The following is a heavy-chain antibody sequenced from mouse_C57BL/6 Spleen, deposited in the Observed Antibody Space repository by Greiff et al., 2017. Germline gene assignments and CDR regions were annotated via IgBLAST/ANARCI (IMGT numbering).Heavy chain of an antibody. J-gene: IGHJ3*01. Sequence: QVQLQQPGAELVKPGASVKLSCKASGYTFTSYWMHWVKQRPGKGLEWIGMIHPNSGSTNYNEKFKSKATLTVDKSSSTAYMQLSSLTSEDSAVYYCARGDYDGSFAYWGQGTLVTVSA. CDR3: ARGDYDGSFAY. CDR2: IHPNSGST. CDR1: GYTFTSYW. D-gene: IGHD1-2*01. V-gene: IGHV1-64*01.